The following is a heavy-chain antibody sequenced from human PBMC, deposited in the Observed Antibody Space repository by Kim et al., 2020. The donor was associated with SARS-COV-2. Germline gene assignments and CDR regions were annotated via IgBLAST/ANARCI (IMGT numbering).Heavy chain of an antibody. V-gene: IGHV3-7*03. Sequence: GGSLRLSCAASGFTFSSYWMSWVRQAPGKGLEWVANIKQDGSEKYYVDSVKGRFTISRDNAKNSLYLQMNSLRAEDTAVYYCARDLYGGNVYFDYWGQGTLVTVSS. CDR3: ARDLYGGNVYFDY. J-gene: IGHJ4*02. D-gene: IGHD2-15*01. CDR1: GFTFSSYW. CDR2: IKQDGSEK.